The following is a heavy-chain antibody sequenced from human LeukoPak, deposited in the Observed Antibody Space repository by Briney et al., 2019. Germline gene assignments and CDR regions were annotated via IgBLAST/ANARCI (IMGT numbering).Heavy chain of an antibody. D-gene: IGHD1-26*01. V-gene: IGHV4-34*01. J-gene: IGHJ6*03. CDR3: ARAGGVFSYYYMDV. CDR2: INHSGST. CDR1: GGSFSGYY. Sequence: SETLSLTCAVYGGSFSGYYWSWIRQPPGKGLEWIGEINHSGSTNYNPSLKSRVTISVDKSKNQFSLKLSSVTAADTAVYYCARAGGVFSYYYMDVWGKGTTVTVSS.